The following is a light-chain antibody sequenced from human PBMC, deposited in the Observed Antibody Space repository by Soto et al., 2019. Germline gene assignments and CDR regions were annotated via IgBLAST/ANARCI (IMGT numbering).Light chain of an antibody. Sequence: QSVLTQPPSVSGAPGQRVTISCTGSSSNIGAGYYVHWYQPLPGTAPKLLIYGNSNRPSGVPDRFSGSKSGTSASLAITGLQAEDEADYYCQSYDSSLSGSVVFGGGTKLTVL. CDR2: GNS. CDR1: SSNIGAGYY. V-gene: IGLV1-40*01. J-gene: IGLJ2*01. CDR3: QSYDSSLSGSVV.